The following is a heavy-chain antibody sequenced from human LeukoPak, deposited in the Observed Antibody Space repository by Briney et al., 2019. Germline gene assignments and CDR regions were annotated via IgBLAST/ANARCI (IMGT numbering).Heavy chain of an antibody. CDR1: GFTFSSYA. J-gene: IGHJ5*02. V-gene: IGHV3-23*01. D-gene: IGHD3-22*01. CDR2: ISGSGGST. Sequence: GGSLRLSCAASGFTFSSYAMSWVRQAPGKGLEWVSAISGSGGSTYYADSVKGRFTISRDNSKNTLYLQMNSLRAEDTAVYYCAKSRDSSGYINWFDPWGRGTLVTVSS. CDR3: AKSRDSSGYINWFDP.